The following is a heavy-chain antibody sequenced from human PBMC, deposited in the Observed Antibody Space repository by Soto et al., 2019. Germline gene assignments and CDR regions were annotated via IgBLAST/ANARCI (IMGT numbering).Heavy chain of an antibody. CDR1: GGSMSGYY. D-gene: IGHD6-19*01. Sequence: QVQLQESGPGLVKPSETLSLTCRVSGGSMSGYYWSWVRLAPGKGLEWIGYVYYTGSTNYNPSLQSRVRISVDTSNKHCSLSLSLVTAADTAVYFCARIIAVPSAHIDHWGQGIRVTISS. V-gene: IGHV4-59*01. CDR3: ARIIAVPSAHIDH. J-gene: IGHJ4*02. CDR2: VYYTGST.